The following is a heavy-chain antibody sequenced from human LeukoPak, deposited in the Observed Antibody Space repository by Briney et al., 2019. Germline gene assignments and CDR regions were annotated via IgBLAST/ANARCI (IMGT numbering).Heavy chain of an antibody. Sequence: PSETLSLTCTVSGGSISSCYWSWIRQPPGKGLEWIGYIYYSGSTNYNPSLKSRVTISVDTSKNQFSLKLSSVTAADTAVYYCARVGSGYNPYYFDYWGQGTLVTVSS. CDR1: GGSISSCY. J-gene: IGHJ4*02. V-gene: IGHV4-59*01. CDR3: ARVGSGYNPYYFDY. CDR2: IYYSGST. D-gene: IGHD6-25*01.